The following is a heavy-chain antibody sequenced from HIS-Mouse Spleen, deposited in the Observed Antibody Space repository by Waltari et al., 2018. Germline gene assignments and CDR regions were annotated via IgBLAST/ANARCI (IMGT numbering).Heavy chain of an antibody. J-gene: IGHJ4*02. CDR2: INHSGST. CDR3: ARGRSPATVTIGYYFDY. V-gene: IGHV4-34*01. Sequence: QVQLQQWGAGLLKPSETLSLTCAVYGGAFSVYYWSWIPQPPGKGLEWIGEINHSGSTNYNPSLKSRVTISVDTSKNQFSLKLSSVTAADTAVYYCARGRSPATVTIGYYFDYWGQGTLVTVSS. CDR1: GGAFSVYY. D-gene: IGHD4-17*01.